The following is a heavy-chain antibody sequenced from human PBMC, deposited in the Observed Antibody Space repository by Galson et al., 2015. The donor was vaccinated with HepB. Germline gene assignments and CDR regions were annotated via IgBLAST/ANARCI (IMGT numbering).Heavy chain of an antibody. CDR2: ISYDGSNK. Sequence: SLRLSCAASGFTFSSYAMHWVRQAPGKGLEWVAVISYDGSNKYYADSVKGRFTISRDNSKNTLYLQMNSLRAEDTAVYYCAREIPKTYYYDSSGHLDYWGQGTLVTVSS. CDR3: AREIPKTYYYDSSGHLDY. V-gene: IGHV3-30-3*01. J-gene: IGHJ4*02. D-gene: IGHD3-22*01. CDR1: GFTFSSYA.